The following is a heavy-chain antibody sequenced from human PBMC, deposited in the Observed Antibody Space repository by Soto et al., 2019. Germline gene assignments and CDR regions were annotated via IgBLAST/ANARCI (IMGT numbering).Heavy chain of an antibody. CDR3: VHQEWNNYNFYFDL. D-gene: IGHD1-20*01. CDR2: IYWDDDK. V-gene: IGHV2-5*02. J-gene: IGHJ2*01. Sequence: QITLKESGPELVKPTQTLTLTCTFSGFSLSTSGVAVGWIRQPPGKALEWLSLIYWDDDKRYSPSLKSRLTITKDTSKNQVVLTMTNMDPVDTATYYCVHQEWNNYNFYFDLWGRGTLVTVSS. CDR1: GFSLSTSGVA.